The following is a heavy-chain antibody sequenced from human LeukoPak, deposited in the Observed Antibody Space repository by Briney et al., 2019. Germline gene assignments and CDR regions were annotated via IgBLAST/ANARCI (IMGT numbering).Heavy chain of an antibody. CDR3: ARGRSGSPLRRVYWYFDL. V-gene: IGHV4-34*01. D-gene: IGHD1-26*01. CDR1: GGSFSGYY. CDR2: INHSGST. Sequence: SETLSLTCAVYGGSFSGYYWSWIRQPPGKGLEWIGEINHSGSTNYNPSLKSRVTISVDTSKNQFSLKLSSVTAADTAVYYCARGRSGSPLRRVYWYFDLWGRGTLVTVSS. J-gene: IGHJ2*01.